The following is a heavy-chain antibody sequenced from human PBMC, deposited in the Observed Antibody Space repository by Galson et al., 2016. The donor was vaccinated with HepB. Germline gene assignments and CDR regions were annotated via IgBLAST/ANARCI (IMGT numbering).Heavy chain of an antibody. CDR1: GFTFSNSW. V-gene: IGHV3-74*01. CDR3: ARGLSMNWFDS. CDR2: INTDGRGI. J-gene: IGHJ5*01. Sequence: SLRLSCAASGFTFSNSWMHWVRQAPGKGLVCVSRINTDGRGIAYADSVKGRSTISRDNAKNTLYLQMNSLRAEDTAVYYCARGLSMNWFDSWGQGTLVTVSS.